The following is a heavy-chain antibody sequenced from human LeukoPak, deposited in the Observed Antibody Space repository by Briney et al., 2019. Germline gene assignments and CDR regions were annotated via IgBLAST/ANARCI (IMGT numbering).Heavy chain of an antibody. J-gene: IGHJ3*02. Sequence: GGSLRLSCAASGFTFNSYAMHWVRQAPGKGLEWVAVISYDGSNKNYADSVKGRFTISRDNSKNTLYLQMNSLRPEDTAVYYCARGAGAVGGGWYGGDAFDIWAKGQWSPSLQ. V-gene: IGHV3-30*04. CDR3: ARGAGAVGGGWYGGDAFDI. CDR2: ISYDGSNK. D-gene: IGHD6-19*01. CDR1: GFTFNSYA.